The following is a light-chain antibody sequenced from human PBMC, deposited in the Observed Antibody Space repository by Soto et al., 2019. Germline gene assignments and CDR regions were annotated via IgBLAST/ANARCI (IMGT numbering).Light chain of an antibody. CDR3: RQYGSSRLT. CDR2: GAS. Sequence: EIVLTQSPGTLSLSPGERATLSCRASQSVSSSYLAWYQQKPGQAPRLLIYGASSRATGIPDRFSGSGSGTDFPLTISSLEPEDFAVYYCRQYGSSRLTFGGGTKVEIK. J-gene: IGKJ4*01. CDR1: QSVSSSY. V-gene: IGKV3-20*01.